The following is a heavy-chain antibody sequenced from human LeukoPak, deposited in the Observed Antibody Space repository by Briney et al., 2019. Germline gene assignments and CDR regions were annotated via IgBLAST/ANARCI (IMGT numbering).Heavy chain of an antibody. J-gene: IGHJ4*02. Sequence: PSQTLSLTCAVSGVSISSGGFSWRWIRQAPGKGLEWLGFMYYSGNTHYNPSLKSRITIFVDTSKNQFFLNLSSVTAADTAVYYCVRGFDYAFYDWGQGTLVTVSS. CDR1: GVSISSGGFS. CDR3: VRGFDYAFYD. CDR2: MYYSGNT. D-gene: IGHD4-17*01. V-gene: IGHV4-30-4*07.